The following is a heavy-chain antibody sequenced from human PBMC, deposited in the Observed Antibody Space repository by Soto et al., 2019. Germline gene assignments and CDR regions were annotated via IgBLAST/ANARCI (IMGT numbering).Heavy chain of an antibody. CDR3: ASAMVRGAITTYYYYYYGIDV. CDR1: GGSFSGYY. V-gene: IGHV4-34*01. CDR2: INHSGST. J-gene: IGHJ6*02. Sequence: SETLSLTCAVYGGSFSGYYWSWIRQPPGKGLEWIGEINHSGSTNYNPSLKSRVTISVDTSKNQFSLKLSSVTAADTAVYYCASAMVRGAITTYYYYYYGIDVWGQGTTVTVSS. D-gene: IGHD3-10*01.